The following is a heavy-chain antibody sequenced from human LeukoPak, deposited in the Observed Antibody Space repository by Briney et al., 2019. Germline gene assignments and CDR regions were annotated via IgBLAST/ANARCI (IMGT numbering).Heavy chain of an antibody. V-gene: IGHV3-21*01. CDR2: ISSSSSYI. D-gene: IGHD1-26*01. CDR1: GFTVSSNY. Sequence: GGSLRLSCAASGFTVSSNYMNWVRQAPGKGLEWVSSISSSSSYIYYADSVKGRFTISRDNAKNSLYLQMNSLRAEDTAVYYCARDGEWELLRNVYWGQGTLVTVSS. CDR3: ARDGEWELLRNVY. J-gene: IGHJ4*02.